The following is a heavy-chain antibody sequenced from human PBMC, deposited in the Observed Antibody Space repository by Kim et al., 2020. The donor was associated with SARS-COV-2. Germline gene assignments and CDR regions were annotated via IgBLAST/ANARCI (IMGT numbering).Heavy chain of an antibody. D-gene: IGHD5-18*01. CDR1: GGSINSFY. J-gene: IGHJ6*02. CDR3: ASGRYRGYDYGMDV. Sequence: SETLSLTCTVSGGSINSFYWNWIRQPPGKGLEWIGYIYYSGSTTYNPSLKSRVTISIDTSRNQFSLKLSSVTAADTAVYYCASGRYRGYDYGMDVWGQGTTVTVSS. V-gene: IGHV4-59*13. CDR2: IYYSGST.